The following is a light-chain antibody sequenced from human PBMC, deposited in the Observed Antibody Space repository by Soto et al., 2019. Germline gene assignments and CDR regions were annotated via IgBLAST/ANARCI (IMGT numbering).Light chain of an antibody. CDR2: VIK. V-gene: IGLV2-14*01. CDR1: SSDIGTYNL. Sequence: QLALTQPASVSGSPGQSITISCTGTSSDIGTYNLVSWYQQHPGKAPKLLIHVIKNRPSGVSVRFSGSKSGNTASLTISWLQAADEADYYCSSDTTTSTLIFGGGTKLTVL. J-gene: IGLJ2*01. CDR3: SSDTTTSTLI.